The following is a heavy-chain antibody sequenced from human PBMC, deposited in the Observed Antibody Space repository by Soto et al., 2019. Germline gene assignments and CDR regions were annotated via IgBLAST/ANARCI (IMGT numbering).Heavy chain of an antibody. CDR1: GGSFSGYY. CDR3: ARGPPYSSPDY. V-gene: IGHV4-34*01. CDR2: INHSGST. Sequence: QVQLQQWGAGLLKPSETLSLTCAVYGGSFSGYYWSWIRQPPGKGLEWIGEINHSGSTNYNPSLKSRVTISVDTSKNQFSLKLSSVTAADTAVYYCARGPPYSSPDYWGQGTLVTVSS. D-gene: IGHD6-13*01. J-gene: IGHJ4*02.